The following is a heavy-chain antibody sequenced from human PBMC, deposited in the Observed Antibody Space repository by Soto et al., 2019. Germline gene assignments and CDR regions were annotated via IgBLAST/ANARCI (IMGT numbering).Heavy chain of an antibody. CDR1: GGSISSGGYY. CDR2: IYYSEST. J-gene: IGHJ6*02. CDR3: ARVTTWNYYYSGMDV. Sequence: SETLSLTCTVSGGSISSGGYYGSWIRQHPGKGLEWIGNIYYSESTYYNPSLKSRVTISVDTSKNEFSLNLRSVTAADTAVYYFARVTTWNYYYSGMDVWGQGTKVTVSS. V-gene: IGHV4-31*03. D-gene: IGHD4-17*01.